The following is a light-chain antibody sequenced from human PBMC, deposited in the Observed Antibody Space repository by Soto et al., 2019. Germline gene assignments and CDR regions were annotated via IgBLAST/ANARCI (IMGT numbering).Light chain of an antibody. V-gene: IGKV3-11*01. Sequence: EILFPQSPGTLSLSPGEGATLSCRASQSVSIYLAWYQQRNGQAPRLLIYDASNRATGIPARFSGRRSGTDCTLTISSLQTEDFETYFCQQSYSTPWTFGQGTKVEI. CDR1: QSVSIY. CDR2: DAS. CDR3: QQSYSTPWT. J-gene: IGKJ1*01.